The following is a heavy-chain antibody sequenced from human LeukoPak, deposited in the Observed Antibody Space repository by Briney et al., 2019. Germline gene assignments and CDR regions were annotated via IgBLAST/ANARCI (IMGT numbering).Heavy chain of an antibody. CDR1: GYTFTSYA. CDR3: ARDHTAMRQGHDY. Sequence: GASVKVSCKASGYTFTSYAMHWVRQAPGQRLEWMGWINAGNGNTKYSQKFQGRVTITRDTSASTAYMQLSSLRSEDTAVYYCARDHTAMRQGHDYWGQGTLVTVSS. J-gene: IGHJ4*02. CDR2: INAGNGNT. V-gene: IGHV1-3*01. D-gene: IGHD5-18*01.